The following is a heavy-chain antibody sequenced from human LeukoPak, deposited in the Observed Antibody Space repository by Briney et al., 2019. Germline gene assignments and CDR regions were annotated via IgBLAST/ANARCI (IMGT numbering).Heavy chain of an antibody. V-gene: IGHV4-59*01. CDR3: GRAGPGAFFDH. J-gene: IGHJ4*02. CDR1: GGSISSYY. Sequence: SETLSLTCTVSGGSISSYYWSWIRQPPGKGLEWIGCIYSGSSSYNPSLQSRVTISVDTSMNQLSLKLTSMTAADTAVYYCGRAGPGAFFDHWGRGALVTVSS. D-gene: IGHD2-2*01. CDR2: IYSGSS.